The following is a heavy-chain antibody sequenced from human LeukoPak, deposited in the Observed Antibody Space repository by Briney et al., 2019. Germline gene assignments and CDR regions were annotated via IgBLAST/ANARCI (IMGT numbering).Heavy chain of an antibody. CDR1: GFTFRSYS. V-gene: IGHV3-21*01. J-gene: IGHJ3*02. CDR2: FSSVGNYI. CDR3: VGKDWLLSHDALDI. D-gene: IGHD3-9*01. Sequence: PGGSLRLSCAASGFTFRSYSVNWVRQAPGKGLEWVSSFSSVGNYIFYADSVKGRFTISRDNTKKSLYLQMNSLRAEDTAVYYCVGKDWLLSHDALDIWGQGTMVTVSS.